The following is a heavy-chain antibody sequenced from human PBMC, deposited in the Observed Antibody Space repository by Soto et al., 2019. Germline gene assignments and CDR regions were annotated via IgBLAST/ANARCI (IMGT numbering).Heavy chain of an antibody. Sequence: PSETLSLTCTVSGCSISIYYWSWIRQPPGKGLEWIGYICYSGSTNYNPSLKSRVTISVDTSKNQFPLNLSSVTAADTAVYYCASSTPDNDAFDIWGQGTMATVSS. CDR3: ASSTPDNDAFDI. D-gene: IGHD2-2*01. CDR1: GCSISIYY. J-gene: IGHJ3*02. CDR2: ICYSGST. V-gene: IGHV4-59*08.